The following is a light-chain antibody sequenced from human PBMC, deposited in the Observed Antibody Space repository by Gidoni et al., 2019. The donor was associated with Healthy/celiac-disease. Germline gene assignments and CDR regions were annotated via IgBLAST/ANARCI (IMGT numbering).Light chain of an antibody. CDR2: EDN. CDR3: QSYDSSTHRV. V-gene: IGLV6-57*01. J-gene: IGLJ2*01. Sequence: NFMLPQPHSVSESPGKTVTISCTRSSGSIASNHVQWYQQRPGSSPTIVIYEDNQRPSGVPDRFSGSIDSSSNSASLTISGLKTEDEADYYCQSYDSSTHRVFGGGTKLTVL. CDR1: SGSIASNH.